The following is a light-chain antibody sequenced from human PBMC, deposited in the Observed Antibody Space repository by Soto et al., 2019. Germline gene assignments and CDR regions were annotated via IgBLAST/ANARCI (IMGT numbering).Light chain of an antibody. CDR1: QSVSRY. V-gene: IGKV3-11*01. CDR3: QQRSTWPLT. Sequence: EIVLTQSPATLSLSPGERATLSCRASQSVSRYLAWYQQKPGQAPRLLIYDASNRATGIPARFSGSGSGTDFTLTISSLEPEDFAVYYCQQRSTWPLTFGGGTKVEIQ. J-gene: IGKJ4*01. CDR2: DAS.